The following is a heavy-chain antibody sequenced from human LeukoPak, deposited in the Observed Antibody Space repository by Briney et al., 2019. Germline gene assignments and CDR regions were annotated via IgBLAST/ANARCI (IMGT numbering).Heavy chain of an antibody. J-gene: IGHJ4*02. Sequence: SETLSLTCTVSGGSISSSSYYWGWIRQPPGKGLEWIGSIYYSGSTYYNPSLKSRVTISVDTSKNQFSLKLSSVTAADTAVYYCARHVRFLEWLLSFDYWGQGTLVTVSS. CDR1: GGSISSSSYY. V-gene: IGHV4-39*01. CDR3: ARHVRFLEWLLSFDY. CDR2: IYYSGST. D-gene: IGHD3-3*01.